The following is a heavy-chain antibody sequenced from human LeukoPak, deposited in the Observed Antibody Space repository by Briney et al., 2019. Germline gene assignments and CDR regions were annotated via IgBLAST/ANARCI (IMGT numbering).Heavy chain of an antibody. V-gene: IGHV4-4*02. Sequence: KPSGTLSLTCAVSGXSISSSNWRSWVRQPPGKGLDGNGEIYHSGSTNDNPSRKSRVTILVDKSKNQFSLKLSSVTAGDSAVDYCARHRPGTVAFDIWGQGTMVSVSS. J-gene: IGHJ3*02. CDR1: GXSISSSNW. CDR3: ARHRPGTVAFDI. D-gene: IGHD4-17*01. CDR2: IYHSGST.